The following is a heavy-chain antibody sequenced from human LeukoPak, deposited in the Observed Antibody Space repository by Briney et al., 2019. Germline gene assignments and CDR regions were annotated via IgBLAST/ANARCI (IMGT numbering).Heavy chain of an antibody. CDR2: IYYSGST. J-gene: IGHJ4*02. CDR3: AGKRRDGYNFFDF. CDR1: GFSISSGYY. Sequence: PSETLSLTCAVSGFSISSGYYWGWIRQPPGKGLEWIGSIYYSGSTYYNPSLKSRVTISVDTSKNQFSLKLSSVTAADTALYYCAGKRRDGYNFFDFWGQGTLVTVSS. D-gene: IGHD5-24*01. V-gene: IGHV4-38-2*01.